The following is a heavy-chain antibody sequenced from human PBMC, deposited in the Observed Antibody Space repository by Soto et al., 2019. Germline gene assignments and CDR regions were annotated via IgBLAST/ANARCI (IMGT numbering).Heavy chain of an antibody. V-gene: IGHV1-18*01. Sequence: GASVKVSCKASGYTFTSYGISWVRQAPGQGLEWMGWISAYNGNTNYAQKLQGRVTMTTDTSTSTAYMELRSLRSDDTAVYYCARAGYDANMYYYYFMDFWGKGSTLIVSS. CDR1: GYTFTSYG. CDR3: ARAGYDANMYYYYFMDF. CDR2: ISAYNGNT. D-gene: IGHD2-2*01. J-gene: IGHJ6*03.